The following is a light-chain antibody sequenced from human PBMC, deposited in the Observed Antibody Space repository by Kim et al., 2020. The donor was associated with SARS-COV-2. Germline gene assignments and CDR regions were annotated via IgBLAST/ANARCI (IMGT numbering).Light chain of an antibody. CDR1: SLRSYY. Sequence: ALGQTVRITCQGTSLRSYYATWYQQKPGPAPIGVIYGKNNRPSGIPDRFSGSSSGNTASLTITGTQAGDEADYYCNSRDSNDNVVFGRGTQLTVL. J-gene: IGLJ2*01. V-gene: IGLV3-19*01. CDR3: NSRDSNDNVV. CDR2: GKN.